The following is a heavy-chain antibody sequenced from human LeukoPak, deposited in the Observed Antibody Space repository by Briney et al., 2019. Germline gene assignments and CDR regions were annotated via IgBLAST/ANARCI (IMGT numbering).Heavy chain of an antibody. CDR2: TSGSGGST. V-gene: IGHV3-23*01. CDR3: AKDGMYSSSSSYYFDY. J-gene: IGHJ4*02. Sequence: GGSLRLSCAASGFTFSSYAMSWVRQAPGKGLEWVSATSGSGGSTYYADSVEGRFTISRDNSKNTLYLQMNSLRAEDTAIYYCAKDGMYSSSSSYYFDYWGQGTLVTVSS. D-gene: IGHD6-6*01. CDR1: GFTFSSYA.